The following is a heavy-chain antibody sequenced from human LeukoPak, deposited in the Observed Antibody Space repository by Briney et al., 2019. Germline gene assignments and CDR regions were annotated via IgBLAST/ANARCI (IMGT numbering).Heavy chain of an antibody. CDR1: GFTFSSYS. V-gene: IGHV3-21*06. Sequence: GGSLRLSCAASGFTFSSYSMNWVRQAPGKGLDWVSSISSSGYKIYYADSVKGRFTITRDNAKNSLKLQMNSLRAEDTAVYYCARDRANWNYIDHWGQGTLVTVSS. CDR2: ISSSGYKI. CDR3: ARDRANWNYIDH. J-gene: IGHJ4*02. D-gene: IGHD1-7*01.